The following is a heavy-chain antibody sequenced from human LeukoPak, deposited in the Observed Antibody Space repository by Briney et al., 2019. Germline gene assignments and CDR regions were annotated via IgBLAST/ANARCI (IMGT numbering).Heavy chain of an antibody. J-gene: IGHJ4*02. CDR2: MNPNVGGA. V-gene: IGHV1-2*02. D-gene: IGHD3-10*02. CDR1: GHTFTVYY. CDR3: ARGVFGESLET. Sequence: ASVTVSCKASGHTFTVYYVYWVRQAPGQGGEWMGWMNPNVGGANFPQKFQGRVTVTSDPAISAAYMELRRLRSDDTAVYYCARGVFGESLETWGQGTLVTVSS.